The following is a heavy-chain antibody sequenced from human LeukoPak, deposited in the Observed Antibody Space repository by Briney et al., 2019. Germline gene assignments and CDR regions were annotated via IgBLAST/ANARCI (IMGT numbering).Heavy chain of an antibody. CDR1: GYTFTGYY. D-gene: IGHD6-13*01. CDR2: INPNSGGT. J-gene: IGHJ6*02. CDR3: ARVAYSSSWYNGMDV. Sequence: ASVKVSCKASGYTFTGYYMHWVRQAPGQGLEWMGWINPNSGGTNYAQKFQGWVTVTRDTSISTAYMELSRLRSDDMAVYYCARVAYSSSWYNGMDVWGQGTTVTVSS. V-gene: IGHV1-2*04.